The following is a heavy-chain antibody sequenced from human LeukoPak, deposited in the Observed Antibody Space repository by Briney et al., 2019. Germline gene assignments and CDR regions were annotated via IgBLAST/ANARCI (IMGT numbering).Heavy chain of an antibody. CDR3: ARDRGGDYDFWSGYYDYYYYYMDV. V-gene: IGHV4-4*07. CDR1: GGSISSYY. J-gene: IGHJ6*03. D-gene: IGHD3-3*01. Sequence: KPSETLSLTCTVSGGSISSYYWSWIRQPAGKGLEWIGRIYTSGSTNYNPSLKSRVTMSVDTSKNQFSLKLSSVTAADTAVYYCARDRGGDYDFWSGYYDYYYYYMDVWGKGTTVTVSS. CDR2: IYTSGST.